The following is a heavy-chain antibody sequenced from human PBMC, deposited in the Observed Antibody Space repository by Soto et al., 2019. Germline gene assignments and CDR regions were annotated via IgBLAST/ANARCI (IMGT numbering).Heavy chain of an antibody. V-gene: IGHV3-33*01. Sequence: QVQLVESGGGVVQPGRSLRLSCAASGFTFSSYGMHWVRQAPGKGLEWGAVIWYDGSNKYYADSVKGRFTISRDNSKNTLYLQMNSLRAEDTAVYYCARDGWPYYYGSGSYPDYWGQGTLVTVSS. J-gene: IGHJ4*02. CDR3: ARDGWPYYYGSGSYPDY. CDR1: GFTFSSYG. CDR2: IWYDGSNK. D-gene: IGHD3-10*01.